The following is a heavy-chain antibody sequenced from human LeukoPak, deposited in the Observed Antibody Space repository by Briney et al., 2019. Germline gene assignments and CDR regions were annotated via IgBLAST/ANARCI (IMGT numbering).Heavy chain of an antibody. CDR2: ISGSDGST. Sequence: GESLRLSCTASGFTFSNYAMSWVRQAPGKGLEWVSTISGSDGSTYYADSVKGRFTISRDNSKNTLYLQMNSLRVEDTAIYYCAKGRGYCTGGSCYSDYWGQGTLVTVSS. CDR1: GFTFSNYA. CDR3: AKGRGYCTGGSCYSDY. J-gene: IGHJ4*02. V-gene: IGHV3-23*01. D-gene: IGHD2-15*01.